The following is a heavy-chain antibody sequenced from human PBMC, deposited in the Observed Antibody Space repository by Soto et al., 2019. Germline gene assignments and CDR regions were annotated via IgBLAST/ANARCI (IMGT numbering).Heavy chain of an antibody. V-gene: IGHV4-4*02. CDR1: GGSITGSDW. J-gene: IGHJ5*02. CDR3: ARSGVTGIVIPSHWFDP. CDR2: IFHSGNT. D-gene: IGHD2-21*02. Sequence: SETLSLTCVVSGGSITGSDWWTWVRQSPEKGLEWIGEIFHSGNTNYSPSLKSRVTISLDKSANQFSLKVNSVTAADTAIYYCARSGVTGIVIPSHWFDPWGQGTLVTVSS.